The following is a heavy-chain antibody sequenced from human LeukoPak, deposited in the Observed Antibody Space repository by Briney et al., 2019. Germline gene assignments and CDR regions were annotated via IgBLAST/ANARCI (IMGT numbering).Heavy chain of an antibody. D-gene: IGHD2-15*01. CDR2: IYHSGST. V-gene: IGHV4-30-2*01. J-gene: IGHJ3*02. CDR3: ARTLGYCSGGSCYSDAFDI. Sequence: SQTLSLTCAVSGGSISSGGYSWSWIRQPPGKGLEWIGYIYHSGSTYYNPSLKSRVTISVDRSKNQFSLKLSSVTAADTAVYYCARTLGYCSGGSCYSDAFDIWGQGTMVTVSS. CDR1: GGSISSGGYS.